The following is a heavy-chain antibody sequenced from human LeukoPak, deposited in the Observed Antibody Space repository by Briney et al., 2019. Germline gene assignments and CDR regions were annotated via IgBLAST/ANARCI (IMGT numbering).Heavy chain of an antibody. CDR1: GFTFSSYG. D-gene: IGHD1-26*01. V-gene: IGHV3-30*18. Sequence: GGSLRLSCAASGFTFSSYGIHWVRQAPGKGLEWVALISFDGGNQYYADSVKGRFTISRDNSKNTLYLQMNSLGPEDTAVYFCAKPPEVGATVAYFDFWGQGTLVTVSS. CDR2: ISFDGGNQ. J-gene: IGHJ4*02. CDR3: AKPPEVGATVAYFDF.